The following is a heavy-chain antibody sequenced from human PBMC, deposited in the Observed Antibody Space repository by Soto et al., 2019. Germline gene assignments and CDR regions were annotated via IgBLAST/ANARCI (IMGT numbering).Heavy chain of an antibody. D-gene: IGHD1-1*01. V-gene: IGHV3-13*04. CDR3: ARDRREPYDYALDV. Sequence: EVQLVESGGGLVQPGGSLRLSCAASGFTFSTYDMYWVRQPTGKGLEWVSSIGTAGDTYYPGSVKGRFTISRENAKSSLYLQMNSLRVGDTAVYYCARDRREPYDYALDVWGQGTTVTVS. CDR2: IGTAGDT. CDR1: GFTFSTYD. J-gene: IGHJ6*02.